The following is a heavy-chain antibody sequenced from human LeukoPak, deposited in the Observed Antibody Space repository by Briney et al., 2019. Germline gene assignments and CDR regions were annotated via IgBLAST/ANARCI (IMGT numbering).Heavy chain of an antibody. CDR3: ARAYQRHRPAFDI. CDR1: GGSFSGYY. V-gene: IGHV4-34*01. CDR2: INHSGST. Sequence: SETLSLTCAVYGGSFSGYYWSWIRQPPGKGLEWIGEINHSGSTNYNPSLKSRVTISVDTSKNQFSLKLSSVTAADTAVYYCARAYQRHRPAFDIWGQGTMVTVSS. J-gene: IGHJ3*02. D-gene: IGHD2-2*01.